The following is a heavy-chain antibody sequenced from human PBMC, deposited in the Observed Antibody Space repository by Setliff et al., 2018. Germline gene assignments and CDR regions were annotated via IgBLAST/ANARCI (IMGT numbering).Heavy chain of an antibody. V-gene: IGHV4-39*07. CDR1: GVSISSSTYY. J-gene: IGHJ3*02. Sequence: SETLSLTCTVSGVSISSSTYYWGWIRQPPGKGLEWIGSIYYSGSTYYNPSLKSRVTISVDTSKNQFSLKLSSVTAADTAVYYCARGKIRITMIVVPTGGAFDIWGQGTMVTVSS. D-gene: IGHD3-22*01. CDR2: IYYSGST. CDR3: ARGKIRITMIVVPTGGAFDI.